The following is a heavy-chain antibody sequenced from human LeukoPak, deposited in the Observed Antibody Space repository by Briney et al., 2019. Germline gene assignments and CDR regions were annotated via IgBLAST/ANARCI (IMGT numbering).Heavy chain of an antibody. V-gene: IGHV3-30-3*01. Sequence: PGRSLRLSCAASGFTFSSYPMHWVRQAPGKGLEWVAVVSYDGNNKYYADSVKGRFTISRDNSKNTLYLQMNSLRAEDTAVYYCARELVGAIDYWGQGTLVTVSS. CDR3: ARELVGAIDY. J-gene: IGHJ4*02. CDR1: GFTFSSYP. CDR2: VSYDGNNK. D-gene: IGHD1-26*01.